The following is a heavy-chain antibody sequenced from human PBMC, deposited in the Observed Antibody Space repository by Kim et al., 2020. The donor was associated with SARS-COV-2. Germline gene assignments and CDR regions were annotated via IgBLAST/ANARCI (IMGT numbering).Heavy chain of an antibody. J-gene: IGHJ6*02. CDR3: AKEMRGQWELLPVGRYYSLYGMDV. V-gene: IGHV3-30*18. D-gene: IGHD1-26*01. CDR1: GFTFSSYG. CDR2: ISYDGSNK. Sequence: GGSLRLSCAASGFTFSSYGMHWVRQAPGKGLEWVAVISYDGSNKYYADSVKGRFTISRDNSKNTVYLQMNSLRAEDTAVYYCAKEMRGQWELLPVGRYYSLYGMDVWGQGTTVTVS.